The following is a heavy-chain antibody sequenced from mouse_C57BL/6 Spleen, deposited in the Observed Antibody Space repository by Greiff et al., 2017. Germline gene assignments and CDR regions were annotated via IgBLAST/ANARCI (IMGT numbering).Heavy chain of an antibody. D-gene: IGHD2-10*01. V-gene: IGHV1-53*01. CDR1: GYTFTSYW. CDR3: ARAYYAAHYGDY. J-gene: IGHJ2*01. Sequence: QVQLQQSGTELVKPGASVKLSCKASGYTFTSYWMPWVKQRPGQGLEWIGNINPSNGGTNYNEKFKSKATLTVDKSSSPAYMQLSSLTSEDSAVYYCARAYYAAHYGDYWGQGTTLTVSS. CDR2: INPSNGGT.